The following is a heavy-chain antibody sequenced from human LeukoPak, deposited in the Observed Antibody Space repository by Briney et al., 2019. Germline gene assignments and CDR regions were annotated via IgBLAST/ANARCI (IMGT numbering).Heavy chain of an antibody. J-gene: IGHJ4*02. V-gene: IGHV1-2*02. Sequence: ASVKVSCKASGYTFTGHYMNWVRLAPGQGLEWMGWINPTGGTTYAQKFQDRVTMTRDTSINAAYMELSGLRSDDTAVYYCARDLGWSSSHWGQGTLVTVSS. CDR2: INPTGGT. D-gene: IGHD6-6*01. CDR3: ARDLGWSSSH. CDR1: GYTFTGHY.